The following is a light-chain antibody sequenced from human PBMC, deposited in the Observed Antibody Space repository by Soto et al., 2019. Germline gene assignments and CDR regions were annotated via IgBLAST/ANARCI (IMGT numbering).Light chain of an antibody. J-gene: IGKJ4*01. V-gene: IGKV3-20*01. CDR1: QSVSNTY. Sequence: EIVLTQSPGTLSLSPGERATLSCRASQSVSNTYLAWYQQNPGQAPRLLISGASSRATGIPDRFSGSGAGTDFSLTISRMEPEDCAVYYCQQHGTTPELTFGGGTRVEIK. CDR2: GAS. CDR3: QQHGTTPELT.